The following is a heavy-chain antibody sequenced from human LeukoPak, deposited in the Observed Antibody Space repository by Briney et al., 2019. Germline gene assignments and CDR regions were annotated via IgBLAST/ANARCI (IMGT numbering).Heavy chain of an antibody. J-gene: IGHJ4*02. D-gene: IGHD2-2*01. CDR3: ARAGSDCSSTSCSYDY. Sequence: GGSLRLSCAASGFTFSSYAMHWVRQAPGKGLEWVAVISYDGSNKYYDDSVKGRFTISRDNSKNALYLQMNSLRAEDTAVYYCARAGSDCSSTSCSYDYWGQGTLVTVSS. CDR1: GFTFSSYA. V-gene: IGHV3-30-3*01. CDR2: ISYDGSNK.